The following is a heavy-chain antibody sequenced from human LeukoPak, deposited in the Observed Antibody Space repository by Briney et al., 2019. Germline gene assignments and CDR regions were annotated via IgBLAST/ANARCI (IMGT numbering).Heavy chain of an antibody. V-gene: IGHV1-46*01. Sequence: ASVKVSCKASGYTFTNYHIHWVRQAPGQRLEWMGVIYPSGGGTTYAQKFQGRVTMTRDTSTSTLYMELSSLRSDDTAVYFCARDYWIVDTYSGFFDYRGHGTLVTVFS. CDR3: ARDYWIVDTYSGFFDY. CDR2: IYPSGGGT. CDR1: GYTFTNYH. D-gene: IGHD2-15*01. J-gene: IGHJ4*01.